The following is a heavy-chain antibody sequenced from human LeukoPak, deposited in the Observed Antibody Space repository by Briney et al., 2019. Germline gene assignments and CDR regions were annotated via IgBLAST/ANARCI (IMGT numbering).Heavy chain of an antibody. V-gene: IGHV3-23*01. CDR3: ASRLRCSGGSCSKTGY. D-gene: IGHD2-15*01. CDR2: IGTGGET. CDR1: GFIFSAYA. Sequence: GGSLRLSCAASGFIFSAYAMSWVRQAPGQGLEWVSVIGTGGETHYADSVRGRFTISRNNFKNTLYLQMNSLRAEDTAVYYCASRLRCSGGSCSKTGYWGQGTLVTVSS. J-gene: IGHJ4*02.